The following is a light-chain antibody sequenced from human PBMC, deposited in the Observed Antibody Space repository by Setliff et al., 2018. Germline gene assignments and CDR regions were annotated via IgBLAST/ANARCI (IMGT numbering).Light chain of an antibody. CDR1: SSDVGGNNH. Sequence: QSVLTQPPSASGSPGQSVTISCTGTSSDVGGNNHVSWYQHYPGKAPKLMIFEGNKRPSGVPDRFSGTKSGNTASLTVSGLQAEDEAEYYCSSYAGNYIYVFGTGTKV. V-gene: IGLV2-8*01. CDR2: EGN. CDR3: SSYAGNYIYV. J-gene: IGLJ1*01.